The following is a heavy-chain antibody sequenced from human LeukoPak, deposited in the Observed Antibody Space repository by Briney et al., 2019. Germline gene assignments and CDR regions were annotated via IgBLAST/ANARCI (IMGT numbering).Heavy chain of an antibody. CDR3: ARVWFGESGFDY. V-gene: IGHV1-69*13. D-gene: IGHD3-10*01. J-gene: IGHJ4*02. CDR1: GGTFSSYA. CDR2: IIPIFGTA. Sequence: ASVKVSCKASGGTFSSYAISWVRQAPGQGLEWMGGIIPIFGTANYAQEFQGRVTITADESTSTAYMELSSLRSEDTAVYYCARVWFGESGFDYWGQGTLVTVSS.